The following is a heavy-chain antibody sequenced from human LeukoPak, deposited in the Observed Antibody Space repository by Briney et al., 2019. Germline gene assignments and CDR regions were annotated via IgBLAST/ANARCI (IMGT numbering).Heavy chain of an antibody. CDR1: GYTFTGYY. J-gene: IGHJ6*02. CDR2: INPNSGGT. D-gene: IGHD6-13*01. V-gene: IGHV1-2*06. Sequence: ASVKVSCKASGYTFTGYYMHWVRQAPGQGLEWMGRINPNSGGTNYAQKFQGRATMTRDTSISTAYMELSRLRSDDTAVYYCARDFGSSWYSYYYGMDVWGQGTTVTVSS. CDR3: ARDFGSSWYSYYYGMDV.